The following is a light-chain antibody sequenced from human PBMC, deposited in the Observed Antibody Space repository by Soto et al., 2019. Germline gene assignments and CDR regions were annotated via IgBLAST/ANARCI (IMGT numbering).Light chain of an antibody. J-gene: IGKJ1*01. CDR3: QQSYSTWT. CDR1: QSISSW. Sequence: DIQMTQSPSTLSASVGDRVTITCRASQSISSWLAWYQQKPGTAPKLLIYKASSLQSGVPSRFSGSGSGTDFTLTISSLQPEDFATYYCQQSYSTWTFGQGTKVDIK. V-gene: IGKV1-5*03. CDR2: KAS.